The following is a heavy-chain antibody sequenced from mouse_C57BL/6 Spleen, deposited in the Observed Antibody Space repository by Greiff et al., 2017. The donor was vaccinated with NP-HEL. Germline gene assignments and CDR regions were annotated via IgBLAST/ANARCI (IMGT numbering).Heavy chain of an antibody. CDR1: GFTFSSYG. Sequence: EVQLVESGGDLVKPGGSLKLSCAASGFTFSSYGMSWVRQTPDKRLEWVATISSGGSYTYYPDSVKGRFTISRDNAKNTLYLQISSLKSEDTAMYYCSRRDGYYWYFDVWGTGTTVTVSS. J-gene: IGHJ1*03. CDR3: SRRDGYYWYFDV. D-gene: IGHD2-3*01. CDR2: ISSGGSYT. V-gene: IGHV5-6*01.